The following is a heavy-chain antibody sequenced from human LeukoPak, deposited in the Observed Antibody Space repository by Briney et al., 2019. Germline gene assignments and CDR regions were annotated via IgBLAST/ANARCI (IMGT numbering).Heavy chain of an antibody. Sequence: GGSLRLSCAASGFTLSDYYMSWIRQAPGKGLEWVSYISSSGSTIYYADSVKGRFTISRDNAKNSLYLQMNSLRAEDTAVYYCARDSFDSSGYYYYYWGQGTLVTVSS. V-gene: IGHV3-11*01. D-gene: IGHD3-22*01. CDR1: GFTLSDYY. J-gene: IGHJ4*02. CDR2: ISSSGSTI. CDR3: ARDSFDSSGYYYYY.